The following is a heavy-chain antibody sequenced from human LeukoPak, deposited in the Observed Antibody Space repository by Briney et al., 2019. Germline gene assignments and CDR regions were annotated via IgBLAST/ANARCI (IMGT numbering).Heavy chain of an antibody. CDR1: GGPISSYY. D-gene: IGHD2-15*01. CDR2: IYYSGST. Sequence: PSETLSLTCTVSGGPISSYYWSWIRQPPGKGLEWIGYIYYSGSTNYNPSLKSRVTISVDTSKNQFSLKLSSVTAADTAVYYCARRVARVFDYWGQGTLVTVSS. CDR3: ARRVARVFDY. J-gene: IGHJ4*02. V-gene: IGHV4-59*08.